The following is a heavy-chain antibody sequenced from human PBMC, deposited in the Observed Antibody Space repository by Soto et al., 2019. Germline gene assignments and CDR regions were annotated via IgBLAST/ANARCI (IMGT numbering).Heavy chain of an antibody. CDR1: GFTFSSYG. J-gene: IGHJ6*02. CDR2: ISGSGGGT. D-gene: IGHD2-15*01. V-gene: IGHV3-23*01. Sequence: VGSLRLSCAASGFTFSSYGMHWVRQAPGKGLEWVSVISGSGGGTYYGDSVKGRFTISRDNSKNTLYLELNSLRAEDTAVYYCAKGSGGSCYSGMDVWGQGTTVTVSS. CDR3: AKGSGGSCYSGMDV.